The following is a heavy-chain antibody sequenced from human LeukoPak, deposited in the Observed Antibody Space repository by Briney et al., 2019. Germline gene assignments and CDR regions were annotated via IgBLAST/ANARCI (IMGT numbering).Heavy chain of an antibody. CDR3: ARDPFMVRGLLTAPGGGDY. CDR2: MYYGGST. Sequence: SETLSLTCTVSSASITSDYWTWIRQPPGKGLEWIGCMYYGGSTNYNPSLKSRVTLSIDTSKNQFSLRLTSVTAADTAVYYCARDPFMVRGLLTAPGGGDYWGQGTLVTVSS. V-gene: IGHV4-59*01. CDR1: SASITSDY. J-gene: IGHJ4*02. D-gene: IGHD3-10*01.